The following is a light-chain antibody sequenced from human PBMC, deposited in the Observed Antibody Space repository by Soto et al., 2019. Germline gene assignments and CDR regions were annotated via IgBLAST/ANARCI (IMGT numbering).Light chain of an antibody. V-gene: IGLV2-14*01. CDR3: SSYTCSSTFYV. CDR1: SSDVGGYNY. J-gene: IGLJ1*01. CDR2: DVS. Sequence: QSVLTQPASVSGSPGQSITISCTGTSSDVGGYNYVSWYQQHPGKAPKLMIYDVSNRPSGVSNRFSGSKSGNTASLTISGLQAEDEADYYCSSYTCSSTFYVFVTGSEVTVL.